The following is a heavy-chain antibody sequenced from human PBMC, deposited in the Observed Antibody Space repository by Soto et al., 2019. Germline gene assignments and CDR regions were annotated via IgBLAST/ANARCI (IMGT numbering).Heavy chain of an antibody. CDR2: INHSGST. V-gene: IGHV4-34*01. D-gene: IGHD2-15*01. Sequence: GSLRLSCAVYGGSFSGYYWSWIRQPPGKGLEWIGEINHSGSTNYNPSLKSRVTISVDTSKNQFSLKLSSVTAADTAVYYCARAGGYCSGGSCYRTGHAFDIWGQGTMVTVSS. CDR1: GGSFSGYY. CDR3: ARAGGYCSGGSCYRTGHAFDI. J-gene: IGHJ3*02.